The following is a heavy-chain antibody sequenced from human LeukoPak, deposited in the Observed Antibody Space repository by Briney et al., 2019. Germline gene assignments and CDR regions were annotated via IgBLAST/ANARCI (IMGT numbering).Heavy chain of an antibody. CDR2: ISSSGSTI. CDR3: AELGITMIGGV. CDR1: GFTLSSYE. D-gene: IGHD3-10*02. V-gene: IGHV3-48*03. J-gene: IGHJ6*04. Sequence: GGSLRLSCAASGFTLSSYEMNWVRQAPGKGLEWVSYISSSGSTIYYADSVKGRFTISRDNAKNSLYLQMNSLRAEDTAVCYCAELGITMIGGVWGKGTTVTISS.